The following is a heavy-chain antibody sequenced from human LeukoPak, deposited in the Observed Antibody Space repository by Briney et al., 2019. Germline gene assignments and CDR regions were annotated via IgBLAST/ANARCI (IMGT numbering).Heavy chain of an antibody. D-gene: IGHD3-9*01. CDR1: GGTFSSYA. CDR2: IIPIFGTA. Sequence: SVKVSCKASGGTFSSYAISWVRQAPGQGLEWMGGIIPIFGTANYAQKFQGRVTITTDESTSTAYMELSSLRSEDTAVYYCARVQYFDWLLHTGSGWFDPWGQGTLVNVSS. V-gene: IGHV1-69*05. J-gene: IGHJ5*02. CDR3: ARVQYFDWLLHTGSGWFDP.